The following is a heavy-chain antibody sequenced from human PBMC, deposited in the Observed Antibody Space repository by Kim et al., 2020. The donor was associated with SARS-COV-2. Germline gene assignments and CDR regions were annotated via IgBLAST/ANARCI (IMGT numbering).Heavy chain of an antibody. CDR1: GFTFSSYW. D-gene: IGHD2-21*01. CDR3: ARVGVMEDYFDY. V-gene: IGHV3-74*01. Sequence: GGSLRLSCAASGFTFSSYWMHWVRQAPGKGLVWVSRINSDGSSTSYADSVKGRFTISRDNAKNTLYLQMNSLRAEDTAVYYCARVGVMEDYFDYWGQGTLVTVSS. J-gene: IGHJ4*02. CDR2: INSDGSST.